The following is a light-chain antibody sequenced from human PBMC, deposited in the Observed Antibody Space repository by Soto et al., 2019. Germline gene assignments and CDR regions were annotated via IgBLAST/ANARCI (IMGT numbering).Light chain of an antibody. CDR3: QQYENYWT. J-gene: IGKJ1*01. V-gene: IGKV1-5*01. CDR2: DAS. Sequence: SQMTESPSTLSANAENKITITCRASQSISSWLAWYQHKPGKAPKLLIYDASNLDSGVPSRFSGSGSGTEFSLNISDLQSDDCGTYSFQQYENYWTFGQGTKVDI. CDR1: QSISSW.